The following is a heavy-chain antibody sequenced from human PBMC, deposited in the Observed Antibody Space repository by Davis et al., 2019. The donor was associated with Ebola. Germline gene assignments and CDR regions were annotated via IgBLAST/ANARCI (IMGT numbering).Heavy chain of an antibody. J-gene: IGHJ6*04. D-gene: IGHD5-12*01. CDR1: GYTFTGYY. V-gene: IGHV1-2*06. Sequence: ASVKVSCKASGYTFTGYYMHWVRQAPGQGLEWMGRINPSSGGTNYAQKFQGRVTMTRDTSISTAYMELSRLRSDDTAVYYCARELVATIKVYYYYGMDVWGKGTTVTVSS. CDR3: ARELVATIKVYYYYGMDV. CDR2: INPSSGGT.